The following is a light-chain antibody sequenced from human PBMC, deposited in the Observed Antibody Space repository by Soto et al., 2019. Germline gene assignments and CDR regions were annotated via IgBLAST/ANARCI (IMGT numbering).Light chain of an antibody. CDR1: SSDVGTYDF. V-gene: IGLV2-8*01. Sequence: QSALTPPPSASGSPGQSATISSAGTSSDVGTYDFVSWYQQHPGKAPKLMIFEVSKRPSGVPDRFSGSKSGNTASLTVSGLQAEDEADYYCSYAGSNNFVGFGGGTQLTVL. CDR3: CSYAGSNNFVG. CDR2: EVS. J-gene: IGLJ2*01.